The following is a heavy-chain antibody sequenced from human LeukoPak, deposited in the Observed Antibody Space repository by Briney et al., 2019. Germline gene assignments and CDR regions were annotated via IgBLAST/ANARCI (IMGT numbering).Heavy chain of an antibody. Sequence: GGSLRLSCAASGFTFSTYAMGWVRQPPGKGLEWVSTISGSGDKTYYADSVKGRSTISRDNSKNTVYLQMNSLRVEDTAVYFCAKDLSPFGSSGYSGFFQHWGQGTLVTVSS. CDR2: ISGSGDKT. J-gene: IGHJ1*01. D-gene: IGHD3-22*01. CDR3: AKDLSPFGSSGYSGFFQH. V-gene: IGHV3-23*01. CDR1: GFTFSTYA.